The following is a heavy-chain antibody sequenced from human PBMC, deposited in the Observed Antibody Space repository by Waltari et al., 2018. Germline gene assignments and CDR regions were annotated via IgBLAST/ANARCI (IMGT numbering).Heavy chain of an antibody. D-gene: IGHD3-10*01. CDR1: GGPINSSSHY. CDR2: VYYTGST. V-gene: IGHV4-39*02. Sequence: QLQLQEAGPGLVKPSETLSIICTVPGGPINSSSHYWAWIRQPPGKVLEWIGSVYYTGSTHYNPSLKSRVTISLDMSKNDFSLRLNSATAADTGVYYCARGVGADFDFWGQGTRVTVSS. CDR3: ARGVGADFDF. J-gene: IGHJ4*02.